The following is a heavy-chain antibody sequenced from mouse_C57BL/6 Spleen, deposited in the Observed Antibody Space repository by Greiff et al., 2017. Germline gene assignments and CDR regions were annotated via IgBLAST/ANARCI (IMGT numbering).Heavy chain of an antibody. D-gene: IGHD2-4*01. V-gene: IGHV1-82*01. CDR3: ARSVYYDYDVDWYFDV. Sequence: VQLQQSGPELVKPGASVKISCKASGYAFSSSWMNWVKQRPGKGLEWIGRIYPGDGDTNYNGKFKGKATLTADKSSSTAYMQLSSLTSEDSAVYFCARSVYYDYDVDWYFDVWGTGTTVTVSS. J-gene: IGHJ1*03. CDR2: IYPGDGDT. CDR1: GYAFSSSW.